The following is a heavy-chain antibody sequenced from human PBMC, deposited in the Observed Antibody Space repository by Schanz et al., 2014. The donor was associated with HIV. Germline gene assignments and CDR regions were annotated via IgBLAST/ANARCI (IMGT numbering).Heavy chain of an antibody. Sequence: EVQLVESGGALVQPGGSLRLSCAASGFPFSGFSMNWVRQAPGKGLEWVSYISGGSSTIYYADSVKGRFTISRDNAKNSLSLQMHSLRDDDTAVYYCARSPSYGMDVWGQGTTVTVSS. V-gene: IGHV3-48*02. CDR2: ISGGSSTI. CDR1: GFPFSGFS. J-gene: IGHJ6*02. CDR3: ARSPSYGMDV.